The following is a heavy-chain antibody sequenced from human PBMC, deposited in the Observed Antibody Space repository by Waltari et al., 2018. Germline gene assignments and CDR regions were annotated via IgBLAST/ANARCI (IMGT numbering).Heavy chain of an antibody. V-gene: IGHV5-51*01. Sequence: EGQLVQSGAEMKEPGESLKISCKGSGYSFTSYWIAWVRRMPGKGLAWMGIISPGYSDTKYRPPFQGQVSCSGYKSINTGDLRGMSLKAADSAMYYCARPHRGPVHGFDIWGQGTMVTVSS. CDR1: GYSFTSYW. CDR3: ARPHRGPVHGFDI. D-gene: IGHD3-10*01. J-gene: IGHJ3*02. CDR2: ISPGYSDT.